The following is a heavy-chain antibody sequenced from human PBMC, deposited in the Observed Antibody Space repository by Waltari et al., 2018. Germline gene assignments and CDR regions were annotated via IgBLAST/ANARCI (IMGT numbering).Heavy chain of an antibody. CDR3: AKSRSGYYYDAFDI. CDR1: GFTSDGYA. CDR2: SSWNSGSI. V-gene: IGHV3-9*02. D-gene: IGHD3-22*01. J-gene: IGHJ3*02. Sequence: EVQLVEFGGGLVQPGLSLRLSCAACGFTSDGYAMHWVRQAPGKGLEWVSGSSWNSGSICYADSVKGRFTISRDNAKNSLYLQMNSLRTEDTALYYCAKSRSGYYYDAFDIWGQGTMVTVSS.